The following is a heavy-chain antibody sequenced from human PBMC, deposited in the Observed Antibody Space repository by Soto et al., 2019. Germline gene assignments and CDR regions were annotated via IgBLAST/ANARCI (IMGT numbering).Heavy chain of an antibody. V-gene: IGHV4-59*08. D-gene: IGHD5-18*01. CDR3: ARAYSYGYGLYFDY. Sequence: SETLSLTCTVSGGSIRSYYWSWIRQPPGKGLELIGYIYYSGSTNYNPSLNSSLKSRATISVDTSKNQFSLKLSSVTAADTAVYYCARAYSYGYGLYFDYWGQGTLVTSPQ. CDR2: IYYSGST. CDR1: GGSIRSYY. J-gene: IGHJ4*02.